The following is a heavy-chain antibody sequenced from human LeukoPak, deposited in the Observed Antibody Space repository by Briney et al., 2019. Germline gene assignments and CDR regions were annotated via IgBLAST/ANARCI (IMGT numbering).Heavy chain of an antibody. Sequence: PGGSLRLSCAASGFTFSSYAMSWVRQAPGKGLEWVSAISGSGGSTYYADSVKGRFTISRDNSKNTLYLQMNSLRAGDTAVYYCAKDLCWGTRYCTNSSPSGWFDPWGQGTLVTVSS. V-gene: IGHV3-23*01. CDR1: GFTFSSYA. CDR3: AKDLCWGTRYCTNSSPSGWFDP. J-gene: IGHJ5*02. D-gene: IGHD2-8*01. CDR2: ISGSGGST.